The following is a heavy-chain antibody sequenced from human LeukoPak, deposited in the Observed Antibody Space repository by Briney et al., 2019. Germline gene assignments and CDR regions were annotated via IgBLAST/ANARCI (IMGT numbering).Heavy chain of an antibody. J-gene: IGHJ3*02. CDR3: ARDLDYAFDI. D-gene: IGHD3/OR15-3a*01. Sequence: PGGSLRLSCAASGFTFSSNSMNWVRQAPGKGLEWVSYISPDSGTIYYADSVKGRFTISRDDAKNSLYLQMNSLRDEDTAVFYCARDLDYAFDIGGQGTMVTVSS. CDR2: ISPDSGTI. V-gene: IGHV3-48*02. CDR1: GFTFSSNS.